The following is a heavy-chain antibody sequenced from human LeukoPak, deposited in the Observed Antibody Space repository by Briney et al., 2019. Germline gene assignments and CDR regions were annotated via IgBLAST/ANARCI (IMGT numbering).Heavy chain of an antibody. J-gene: IGHJ3*02. V-gene: IGHV4-34*01. CDR1: GGPFSGYY. Sequence: SETLSLTCAVYGGPFSGYYWSWIRQPPGKGLEWIGEINHSGSTNYNPSLKSRVTISVDTSKNQFSLKLSSVTAADTAVYYCARAPRWELHAFDIWGQGTMVTVSS. CDR3: ARAPRWELHAFDI. CDR2: INHSGST. D-gene: IGHD1-26*01.